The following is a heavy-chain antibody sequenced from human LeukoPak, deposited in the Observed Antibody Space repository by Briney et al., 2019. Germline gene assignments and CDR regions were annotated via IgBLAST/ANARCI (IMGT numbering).Heavy chain of an antibody. V-gene: IGHV4-34*01. CDR3: ARGVGSSESNWFDP. J-gene: IGHJ5*02. D-gene: IGHD1-26*01. CDR1: GGSFSGYY. Sequence: SETLSLTCAVYGGSFSGYYWSWIRQPPGKGLEWIEEINHSGSTNYNPSLKSRVTISVDTSKNQFSLKLSSVTAADTAVYYCARGVGSSESNWFDPWGQGTLATVSS. CDR2: INHSGST.